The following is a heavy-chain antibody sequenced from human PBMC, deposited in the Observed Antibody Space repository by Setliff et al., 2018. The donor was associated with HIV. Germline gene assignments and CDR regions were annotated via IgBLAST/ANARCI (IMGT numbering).Heavy chain of an antibody. V-gene: IGHV3-64*04. CDR1: GFTFSSYS. J-gene: IGHJ4*02. CDR2: INGNGQTT. CDR3: AREKFENGDYEFVSTFDS. D-gene: IGHD4-17*01. Sequence: GSLRLSCLASGFTFSSYSMHWVRQTPGKGFEYVSGINGNGQTTYYGDSVKGRLSVSRDNSKNTLYLQLNNVRPQDTAVYYCAREKFENGDYEFVSTFDSWGQGTLVTVSS.